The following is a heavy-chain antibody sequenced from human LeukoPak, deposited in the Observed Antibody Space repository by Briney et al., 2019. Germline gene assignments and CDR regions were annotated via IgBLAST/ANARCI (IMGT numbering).Heavy chain of an antibody. V-gene: IGHV4-38-2*02. CDR3: ARTTEGGYTYGYFYYYYMDV. Sequence: SETLSLTCTVSGYSISSGYYWGWIRQPPGKGLEWIGSIYHSGSTYYNPSLKSRVTVSVDTSKNQFSLKLSSVTAADTAVYYCARTTEGGYTYGYFYYYYMDVWGKGTTVTISS. CDR1: GYSISSGYY. D-gene: IGHD5-18*01. J-gene: IGHJ6*03. CDR2: IYHSGST.